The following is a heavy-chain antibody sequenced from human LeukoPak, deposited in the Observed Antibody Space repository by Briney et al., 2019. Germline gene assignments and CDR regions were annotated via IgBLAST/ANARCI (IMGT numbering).Heavy chain of an antibody. CDR2: INHSGST. V-gene: IGHV4-34*01. CDR3: ARGLGILSNWYFDL. CDR1: GGSFSGYY. J-gene: IGHJ2*01. D-gene: IGHD3-16*01. Sequence: SETLSLTCAVYGGSFSGYYWSWIRQPPGKGLEWIGEINHSGSTNYNPSLKSRVTISVDTSKNQFSLKLSSVTAADTAVYYCARGLGILSNWYFDLWGRGTLVTVSS.